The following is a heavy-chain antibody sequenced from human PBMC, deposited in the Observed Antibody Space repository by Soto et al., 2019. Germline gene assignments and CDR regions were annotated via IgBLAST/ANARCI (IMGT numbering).Heavy chain of an antibody. CDR3: ARDYYRFNSGYGFSMDV. CDR1: GFTFSNHI. D-gene: IGHD5-12*01. CDR2: ISSDGSNR. Sequence: PGGSLRLSCAVSGFTFSNHIMHWVRQAPGKGLEWVALISSDGSNRYYADSVKGRFTTSRDNAKNTMYLQMNSLRAEDTAVYYCARDYYRFNSGYGFSMDVWGQGTTVTVSS. V-gene: IGHV3-30-3*01. J-gene: IGHJ6*02.